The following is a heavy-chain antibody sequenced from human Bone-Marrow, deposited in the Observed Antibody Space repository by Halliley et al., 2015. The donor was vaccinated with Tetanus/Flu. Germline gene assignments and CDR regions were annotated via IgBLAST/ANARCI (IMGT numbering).Heavy chain of an antibody. J-gene: IGHJ5*02. Sequence: LGWMGRIIPILATTKYAPKFQGRVTFTADRSPNTAYMELSSLTPADTAVFYCALTMIAPAWFDPWGQGTLVTVS. V-gene: IGHV1-69*08. CDR3: ALTMIAPAWFDP. CDR2: IIPILATT. D-gene: IGHD3-22*01.